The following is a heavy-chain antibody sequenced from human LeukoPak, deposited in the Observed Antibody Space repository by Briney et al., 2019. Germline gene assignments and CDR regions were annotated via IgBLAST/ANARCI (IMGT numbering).Heavy chain of an antibody. J-gene: IGHJ4*02. D-gene: IGHD3-10*01. CDR1: GFAFSDFY. CDR2: ISNSGSTL. V-gene: IGHV3-11*01. CDR3: ARDALGSYDY. Sequence: GGALRLSCAASGFAFSDFYMFWIRQAPGKGLEWISYISNSGSTLYYADSVKGPFTISRDNDKNLLYLQMNSLRADDTVVYYCARDALGSYDYWGQGTLVTVSS.